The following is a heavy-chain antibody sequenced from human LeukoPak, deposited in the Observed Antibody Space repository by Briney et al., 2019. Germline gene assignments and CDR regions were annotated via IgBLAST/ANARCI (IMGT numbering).Heavy chain of an antibody. CDR2: INPNSGGT. CDR1: GYTFTGYF. D-gene: IGHD6-25*01. V-gene: IGHV1-2*02. Sequence: ASVKVSCKASGYTFTGYFLHWVRQAPGQGLEWMGWINPNSGGTNYAQKFQGRVTMTRDTSISAAYMDLSSLRFDDTAVYYCARVSSASGAFVIWGQGTMVTVSS. CDR3: ARVSSASGAFVI. J-gene: IGHJ3*02.